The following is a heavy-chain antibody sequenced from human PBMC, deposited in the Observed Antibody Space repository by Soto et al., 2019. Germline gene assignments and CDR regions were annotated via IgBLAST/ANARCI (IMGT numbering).Heavy chain of an antibody. J-gene: IGHJ4*02. D-gene: IGHD3-10*01. CDR2: INPSGGST. V-gene: IGHV1-46*01. Sequence: ASVKVSCKSSGYTFTSYYMHWVRQAPGQGLEWMGIINPSGGSTSYAQKFQGRVTMTRDTSMSTVYMELSSLRSEDTAVYYCAPDLGSGYWTFDYWGQGTLVTVSS. CDR3: APDLGSGYWTFDY. CDR1: GYTFTSYY.